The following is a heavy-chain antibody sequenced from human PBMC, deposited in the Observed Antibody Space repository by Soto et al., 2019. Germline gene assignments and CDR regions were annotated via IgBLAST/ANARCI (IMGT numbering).Heavy chain of an antibody. CDR2: IYSGGST. CDR1: GFTVSSNY. J-gene: IGHJ6*03. D-gene: IGHD4-4*01. CDR3: AGSNYLYYYYMDV. V-gene: IGHV3-66*01. Sequence: PGGSLRLSCAASGFTVSSNYMSWVRQAPGKGLEWVSVIYSGGSTYYADSVKGRFTISRDNSKNTLYLQMNSLRAEDTAVYYCAGSNYLYYYYMDVWGKGTTVTVSS.